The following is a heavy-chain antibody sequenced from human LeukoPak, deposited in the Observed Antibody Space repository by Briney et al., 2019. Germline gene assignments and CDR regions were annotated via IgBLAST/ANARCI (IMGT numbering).Heavy chain of an antibody. D-gene: IGHD6-19*01. J-gene: IGHJ5*02. Sequence: GGSLRLSCAASGFTFSSYSMNWVRQAPGKGLEWVSYISTGSTTIYYADSVKGRFTISRDNARNSLYLQMNRLRDEDTAVYYCAGRYSSGYNWFDPWGQGTLVTVSS. V-gene: IGHV3-48*02. CDR3: AGRYSSGYNWFDP. CDR2: ISTGSTTI. CDR1: GFTFSSYS.